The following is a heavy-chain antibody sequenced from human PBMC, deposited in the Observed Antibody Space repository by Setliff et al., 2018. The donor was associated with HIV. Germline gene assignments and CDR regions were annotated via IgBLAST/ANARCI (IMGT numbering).Heavy chain of an antibody. CDR3: ARSYYYVSSGYSSRYWFDP. D-gene: IGHD3-22*01. J-gene: IGHJ5*02. V-gene: IGHV4-61*02. CDR2: IYTSGST. CDR1: GGSISSGSYY. Sequence: SETLSLTCTVSGGSISSGSYYWNWIRQPAGKGLEWIGRIYTSGSTNYNPSLKSRVTISVDTSRNQFSLKLSSVTAADTAVYYCARSYYYVSSGYSSRYWFDPWGQGTLVTVSS.